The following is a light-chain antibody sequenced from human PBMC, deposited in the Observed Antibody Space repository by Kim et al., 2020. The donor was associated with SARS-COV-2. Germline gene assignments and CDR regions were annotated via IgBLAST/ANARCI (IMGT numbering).Light chain of an antibody. V-gene: IGKV3-11*01. CDR2: DVS. CDR1: QSVGSS. J-gene: IGKJ2*01. Sequence: SLSPGERATLSCRASQSVGSSLAWYQQKRGQAPRLLMYDVSNRATGIPARFSGSGSGTDFTLTISGLEPEDFALYYCHQRSDWPNTFGQGTKLEIK. CDR3: HQRSDWPNT.